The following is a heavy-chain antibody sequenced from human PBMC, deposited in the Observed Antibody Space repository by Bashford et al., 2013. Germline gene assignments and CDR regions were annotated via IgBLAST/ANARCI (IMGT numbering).Heavy chain of an antibody. CDR3: ARIRRDYYYYGMDV. J-gene: IGHJ6*02. D-gene: IGHD3-3*02. Sequence: WVRQAPGQGLEWMGWITPHNGGTTYAQKFQGRVTMTRDTSISTAYMELNNLNSDDTAVYYCARIRRDYYYYGMDVWGQGTTVTVSS. V-gene: IGHV1-2*02. CDR2: ITPHNGGT.